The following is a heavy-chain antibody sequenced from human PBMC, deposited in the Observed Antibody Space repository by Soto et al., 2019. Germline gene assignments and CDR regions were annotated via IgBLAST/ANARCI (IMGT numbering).Heavy chain of an antibody. V-gene: IGHV4-4*02. D-gene: IGHD2-21*02. CDR1: GGSVSSSNW. J-gene: IGHJ3*02. Sequence: QVQLQESGPGLVKPSGTLSLTCAVSGGSVSSSNWWSWVRQSPGKGLEWMGEIYHSGSAHYNPSLKSRAPISLDKSKTQFSLRLTSVTAADTAVYYCARVPGVVVSADDAFDIWGPGTRVIVSS. CDR2: IYHSGSA. CDR3: ARVPGVVVSADDAFDI.